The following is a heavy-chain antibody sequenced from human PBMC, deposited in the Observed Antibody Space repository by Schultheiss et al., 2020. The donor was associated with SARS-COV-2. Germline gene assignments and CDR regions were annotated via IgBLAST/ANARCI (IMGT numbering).Heavy chain of an antibody. D-gene: IGHD5-18*01. Sequence: GESLKISCKGSGYSFTSYWIGWVRQMPGKGLEWMGIIYPGDSDTRYSPSFQGQVTISADKSISTAYLQWSSLKASDTAMYYCARRRGYSYVLDYYYYDMDVWGQGTTVTVSS. CDR3: ARRRGYSYVLDYYYYDMDV. CDR2: IYPGDSDT. CDR1: GYSFTSYW. V-gene: IGHV5-51*01. J-gene: IGHJ6*02.